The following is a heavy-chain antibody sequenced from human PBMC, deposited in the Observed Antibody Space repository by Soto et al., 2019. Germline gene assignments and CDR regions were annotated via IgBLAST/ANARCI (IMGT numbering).Heavy chain of an antibody. D-gene: IGHD2-2*01. Sequence: EVQLVESGGDLVQPGRSLRLSCVVSVFMFEDYAMHWVRQAPGQGLEWVSSIRWSSGGIDYADSVKGRFTISRDNAKNSLYLQMNSLKPDDTALYYCAKDDSYAIDHWGQGTLVIVSS. CDR3: AKDDSYAIDH. J-gene: IGHJ4*02. CDR2: IRWSSGGI. V-gene: IGHV3-9*01. CDR1: VFMFEDYA.